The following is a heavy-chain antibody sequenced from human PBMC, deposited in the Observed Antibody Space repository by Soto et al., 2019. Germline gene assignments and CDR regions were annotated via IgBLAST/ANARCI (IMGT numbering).Heavy chain of an antibody. CDR3: ARDSTDSGGLDY. CDR1: GFTFRSYV. V-gene: IGHV3-48*03. D-gene: IGHD1-26*01. J-gene: IGHJ4*02. CDR2: IGSSGSGS. Sequence: DVQLVESGGDLVQPGGSLRLSCAASGFTFRSYVMNWVRQAPGKGLEWVSYIGSSGSGSYYAEFVKGRFTISRDNAKKSLYLKKNGLRAEDAAVYYCARDSTDSGGLDYWGQGTLVTVSS.